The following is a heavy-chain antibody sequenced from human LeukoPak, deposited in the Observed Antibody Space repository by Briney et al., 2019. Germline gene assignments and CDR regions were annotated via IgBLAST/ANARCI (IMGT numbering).Heavy chain of an antibody. J-gene: IGHJ6*04. CDR3: ATQGFCSGGSCYSPYYYYGMDV. Sequence: GASVKVSCKASGYTFTSYGISWVRQAPGQGLEWMGWISAYNGNTNYAQKLQGRVTMTTDTSTSTAYMELRSLRPDDTAVYYCATQGFCSGGSCYSPYYYYGMDVRGKGTTVTVSS. D-gene: IGHD2-15*01. CDR2: ISAYNGNT. CDR1: GYTFTSYG. V-gene: IGHV1-18*04.